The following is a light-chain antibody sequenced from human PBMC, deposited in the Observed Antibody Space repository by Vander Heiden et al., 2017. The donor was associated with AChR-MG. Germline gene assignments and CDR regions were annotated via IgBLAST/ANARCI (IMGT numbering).Light chain of an antibody. CDR3: QQCYSIPYT. V-gene: IGKV4-1*01. J-gene: IGKJ2*01. Sequence: IVMTQSADSLTVSLAERATINCKSSQSVLYSSDNKNYLAWYQQRPGQPPKLLIYWASTRESGVPDRFSGSGSGTDFTLTISSMQAEDVAVYYCQQCYSIPYTFGQGTRLEIK. CDR2: WAS. CDR1: QSVLYSSDNKNY.